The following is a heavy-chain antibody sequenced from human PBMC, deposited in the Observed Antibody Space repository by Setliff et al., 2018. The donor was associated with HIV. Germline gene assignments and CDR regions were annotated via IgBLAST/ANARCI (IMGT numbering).Heavy chain of an antibody. CDR3: ARDLRGYNNWFDP. Sequence: ASVKVACKASGYTFTSYGISWVRQAPGQGLEWMGWINSFNAITNYAQKFQGRVTMTTETSTSTAYMELRSLRSDDTAVYYCARDLRGYNNWFDPWGQGTLVTVSS. CDR1: GYTFTSYG. V-gene: IGHV1-18*01. CDR2: INSFNAIT. J-gene: IGHJ5*02. D-gene: IGHD3-9*01.